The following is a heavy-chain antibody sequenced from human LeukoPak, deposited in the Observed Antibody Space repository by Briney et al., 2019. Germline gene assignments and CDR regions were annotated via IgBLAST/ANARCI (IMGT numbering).Heavy chain of an antibody. CDR3: ASDPYYYDSSGYFDY. CDR1: GGTFSSYA. J-gene: IGHJ4*02. Sequence: GASVKVSCKASGGTFSSYAISWVRRAPGQGLEWMGGIIPIFGTANYAQKFQGRVTITADESTSTAYMELSSLRSEDTAVYYCASDPYYYDSSGYFDYWGQGTLVTVSS. CDR2: IIPIFGTA. V-gene: IGHV1-69*13. D-gene: IGHD3-22*01.